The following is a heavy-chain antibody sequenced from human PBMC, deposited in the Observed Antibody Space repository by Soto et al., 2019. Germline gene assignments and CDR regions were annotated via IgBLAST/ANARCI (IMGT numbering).Heavy chain of an antibody. CDR3: ARGQPIITMVRGDYGMDV. D-gene: IGHD3-10*01. J-gene: IGHJ6*02. CDR2: IYYNGST. CDR1: GGSISSGDYY. Sequence: SEILSLTCTVSGGSISSGDYYWNWIRQPPGKGLEWIGYIYYNGSTYYNPSLKSRVTISVDTSKDQFSLKLSSVTAADTAVYYCARGQPIITMVRGDYGMDVWGQGTTVTVSS. V-gene: IGHV4-30-4*01.